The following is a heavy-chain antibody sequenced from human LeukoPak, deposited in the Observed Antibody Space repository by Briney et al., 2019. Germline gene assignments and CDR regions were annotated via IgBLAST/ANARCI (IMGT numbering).Heavy chain of an antibody. J-gene: IGHJ6*03. Sequence: SETLSLTCTVSGGSISSYYWSWIRRPPGKGLEWIGYIYYSGSTNYNPSLKSRVTISVDTSKNQFSLKLSSVTAADTAVYYCARLGSGSYHYYYMDVWGKGTTVTVSS. D-gene: IGHD1-26*01. CDR3: ARLGSGSYHYYYMDV. V-gene: IGHV4-59*01. CDR2: IYYSGST. CDR1: GGSISSYY.